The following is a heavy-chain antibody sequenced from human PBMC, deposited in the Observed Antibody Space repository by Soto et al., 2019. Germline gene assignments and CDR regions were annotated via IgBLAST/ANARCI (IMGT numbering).Heavy chain of an antibody. J-gene: IGHJ4*02. CDR1: GGTFSSYT. V-gene: IGHV1-69*02. CDR2: IIPILGIA. CDR3: ARGARDGYHRHNDY. D-gene: IGHD5-12*01. Sequence: QVQLVQSGAEVKKPGSSVKVSCKASGGTFSSYTISWVRQAPGQGLEWMGRIIPILGIANYAQKLQGRVTXXAXKXXSAAYMELSSLRSEDTGVYYCARGARDGYHRHNDYWGQGTLVTVPP.